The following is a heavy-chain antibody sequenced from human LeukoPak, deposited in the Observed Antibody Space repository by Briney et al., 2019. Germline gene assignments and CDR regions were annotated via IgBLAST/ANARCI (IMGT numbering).Heavy chain of an antibody. D-gene: IGHD5-18*01. CDR1: RFIFEEYT. CDR3: AKGDVDSPMNFYH. J-gene: IGHJ4*02. V-gene: IGHV3-43*01. CDR2: INWDGGST. Sequence: GGSLRLSCAASRFIFEEYTMHWVRQAPGKSLEWVSLINWDGGSTYYAGSVQGRFTISRDNNKSSLYLQMDSLTTEDTAFYYCAKGDVDSPMNFYHWGQGTLVTVSS.